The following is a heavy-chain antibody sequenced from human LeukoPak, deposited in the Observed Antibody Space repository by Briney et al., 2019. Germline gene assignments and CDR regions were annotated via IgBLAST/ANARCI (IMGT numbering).Heavy chain of an antibody. Sequence: SETLSLTCAVYGGSFSGYYWSWIRQPPGKGLEWIGEINHSGSTNYNPSLKSRVTMSVDTSKNQFSLKLSSVTAADTAVYYCARVGGSSGYYFDYWGQGTLVTVSS. J-gene: IGHJ4*02. D-gene: IGHD6-19*01. CDR1: GGSFSGYY. V-gene: IGHV4-34*01. CDR2: INHSGST. CDR3: ARVGGSSGYYFDY.